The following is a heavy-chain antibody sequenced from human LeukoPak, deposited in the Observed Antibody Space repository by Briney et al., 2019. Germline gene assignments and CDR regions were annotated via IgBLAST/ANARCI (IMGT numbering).Heavy chain of an antibody. D-gene: IGHD5-18*01. J-gene: IGHJ5*02. CDR3: ARDQGYSYGPNGADWFDP. V-gene: IGHV3-30*04. CDR2: ISYDGSNK. Sequence: GRSLRLSCAASGFTFNSYAMHWVRQAPGKGLEWVAVISYDGSNKYYADSVKGRFTISRDNSKNTLYLQMNSLRAEDTAVYYCARDQGYSYGPNGADWFDPWGQGTLVTVSS. CDR1: GFTFNSYA.